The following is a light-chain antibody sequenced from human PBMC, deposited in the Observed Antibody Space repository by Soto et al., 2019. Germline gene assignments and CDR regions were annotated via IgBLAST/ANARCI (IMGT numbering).Light chain of an antibody. Sequence: EIVMTQSPATLSVSPGERATLSCRASQSVSSNYLAWYQQKPGQAPRLLIYGASSRATGIPDRFSGSGSGTDLTLTISRLEPEDLAVYYCQQYDNSVWTFGQGTKVDIK. V-gene: IGKV3-20*01. J-gene: IGKJ1*01. CDR1: QSVSSNY. CDR2: GAS. CDR3: QQYDNSVWT.